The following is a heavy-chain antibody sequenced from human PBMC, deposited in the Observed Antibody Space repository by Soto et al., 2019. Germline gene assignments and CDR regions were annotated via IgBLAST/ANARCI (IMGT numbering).Heavy chain of an antibody. D-gene: IGHD2-15*01. V-gene: IGHV1-69*13. J-gene: IGHJ6*02. CDR2: IIPIFGTA. CDR3: ASGLYCSGGSCYSGRNYYYYYGMDV. CDR1: GGTFSSYA. Sequence: SVKVSCKASGGTFSSYAISWVRQAPGQGLEWMGGIIPIFGTANYAQKFQGRVTITADESTSTAYMELSSLRSEDTAVYYCASGLYCSGGSCYSGRNYYYYYGMDVWGQGTTVTVSS.